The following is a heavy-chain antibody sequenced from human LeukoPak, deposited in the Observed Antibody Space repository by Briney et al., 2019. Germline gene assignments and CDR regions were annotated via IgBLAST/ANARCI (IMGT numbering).Heavy chain of an antibody. CDR2: MNPNSGNT. Sequence: GASVKVSCKASGYTFTSYDINWVRQATGQGLEWMGWMNPNSGNTGYAQKFQGRVTMTRNTSISTAYMELRSLRSEDTAVYFCARGYVVATEYWFDPWGQGTLVSVSS. V-gene: IGHV1-8*01. CDR1: GYTFTSYD. D-gene: IGHD2-15*01. J-gene: IGHJ5*02. CDR3: ARGYVVATEYWFDP.